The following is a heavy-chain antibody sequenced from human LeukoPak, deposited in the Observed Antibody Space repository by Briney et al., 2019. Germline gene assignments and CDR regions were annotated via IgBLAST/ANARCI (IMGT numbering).Heavy chain of an antibody. J-gene: IGHJ4*02. D-gene: IGHD6-19*01. CDR3: ARGHIDSSGEFDY. CDR1: GFTFSSYS. CDR2: ISTSGSYI. V-gene: IGHV3-21*04. Sequence: GGSLRLSCGASGFTFSSYSMNWVRQAPGKGLEWVSSISTSGSYIYYADSVKGRFTISRDNSKNTLYLQMNSLRAEDTAVYYCARGHIDSSGEFDYWGQGTLVTVSS.